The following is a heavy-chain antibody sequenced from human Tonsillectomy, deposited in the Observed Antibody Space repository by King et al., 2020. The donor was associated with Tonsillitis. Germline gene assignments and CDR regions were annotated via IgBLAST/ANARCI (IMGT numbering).Heavy chain of an antibody. V-gene: IGHV3-9*01. Sequence: VQLVESGGDLVQPGRSLRLSCAASGFIFDDYAMHWVRQTPGKGLEWVSGISWNSGTIAYADAVKGRFIISRDNARNSLYLQMNSLRPEDTALYYCAKDLGGSSWYVQNWGQGTLVTVSP. CDR1: GFIFDDYA. D-gene: IGHD6-13*01. J-gene: IGHJ4*02. CDR2: ISWNSGTI. CDR3: AKDLGGSSWYVQN.